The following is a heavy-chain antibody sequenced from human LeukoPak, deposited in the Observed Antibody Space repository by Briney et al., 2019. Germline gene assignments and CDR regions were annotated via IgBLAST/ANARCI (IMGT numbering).Heavy chain of an antibody. CDR3: ARAGGGWYIWDY. CDR2: ISGSGGGT. J-gene: IGHJ4*02. D-gene: IGHD2-15*01. Sequence: GGSLRLSWAASGFTFSSHAMSWVRQAPGKGLEWGSGISGSGGGTYYADSVKGRFTISRDNSKNTLYLQMNSLRAEDTAVYYCARAGGGWYIWDYWGQGTLVTVSS. CDR1: GFTFSSHA. V-gene: IGHV3-23*01.